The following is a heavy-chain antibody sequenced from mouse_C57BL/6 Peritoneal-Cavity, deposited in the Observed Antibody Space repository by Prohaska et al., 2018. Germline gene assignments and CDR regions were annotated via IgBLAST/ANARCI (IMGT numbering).Heavy chain of an antibody. D-gene: IGHD1-3*01. J-gene: IGHJ4*01. CDR3: ARGLLKAMDY. CDR2: IWSDGSK. Sequence: LSITCTVSGFSLTSYGVHWVRQPPGKGLEWLVVIWSDGSKTYNSALKSRLSISKDNSKSQVFLKMNSLQTDDTAMYYCARGLLKAMDYWGQGTSVTVSS. V-gene: IGHV2-6*03. CDR1: GFSLTSYG.